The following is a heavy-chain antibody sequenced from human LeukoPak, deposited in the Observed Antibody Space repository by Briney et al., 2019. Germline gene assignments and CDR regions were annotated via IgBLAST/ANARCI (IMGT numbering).Heavy chain of an antibody. CDR1: GGSISSYY. D-gene: IGHD6-13*01. J-gene: IGHJ6*03. CDR2: IYYSGST. V-gene: IGHV4-59*01. CDR3: ARGGLAAAGTNYYYMDV. Sequence: PSETLSLTCTVSGGSISSYYWSWIRQPPGKGLEWIGYIYYSGSTNYNPSLKSRVTISVDTSKNQFSLKLSSVTAADTAVYYCARGGLAAAGTNYYYMDVWGKGTTVTVSS.